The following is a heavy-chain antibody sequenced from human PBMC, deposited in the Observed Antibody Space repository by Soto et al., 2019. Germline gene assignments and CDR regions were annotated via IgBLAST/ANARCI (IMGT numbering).Heavy chain of an antibody. CDR2: IYWNGGST. CDR1: GFKFDDYG. Sequence: GGSLRLSCAASGFKFDDYGMSWVRQVAGKGLEWVSGIYWNGGSTGYADSVKGRFTISRDNAKKSLYLQMNSLRADDTALYYCARGGSLSYYNNYGMDVWGQRNTVTVSS. D-gene: IGHD3-10*01. V-gene: IGHV3-20*04. CDR3: ARGGSLSYYNNYGMDV. J-gene: IGHJ6*02.